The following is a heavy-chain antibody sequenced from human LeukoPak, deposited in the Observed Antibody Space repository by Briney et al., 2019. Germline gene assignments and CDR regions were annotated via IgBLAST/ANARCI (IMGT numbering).Heavy chain of an antibody. V-gene: IGHV1-8*01. D-gene: IGHD2-2*01. CDR2: MNPNSGNT. CDR3: ARALGCSSTSCYWAGAFDY. CDR1: GYTFTSYD. J-gene: IGHJ4*02. Sequence: ASVKVSCKASGYTFTSYDINWVRQATGQGLEWMGWMNPNSGNTGYAQKFQGRVTMTRNTSISTAYMELSSLRSEDTAIYYCARALGCSSTSCYWAGAFDYWGQGTLVTVSS.